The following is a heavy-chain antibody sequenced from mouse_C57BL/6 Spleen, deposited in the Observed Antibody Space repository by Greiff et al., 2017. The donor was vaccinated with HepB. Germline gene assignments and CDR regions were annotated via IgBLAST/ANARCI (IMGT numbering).Heavy chain of an antibody. D-gene: IGHD1-1*01. Sequence: VQLQQSGPELVKPGASVKISCTASGYAFSSSWMNWVKQRPGKGLEWIGRIYPGDGDNNYNGKFTGKSTLTDDTSTSKVDMQLSILTSEDSAVYFCARLSTTGVATDDFDYWGQGTTLTVAS. CDR3: ARLSTTGVATDDFDY. CDR2: IYPGDGDN. CDR1: GYAFSSSW. V-gene: IGHV1-82*01. J-gene: IGHJ2*01.